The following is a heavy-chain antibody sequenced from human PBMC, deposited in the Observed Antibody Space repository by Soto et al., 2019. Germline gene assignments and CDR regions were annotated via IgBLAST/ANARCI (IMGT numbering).Heavy chain of an antibody. J-gene: IGHJ4*02. Sequence: GGSLRLSCAASGFTFSSYWMSWVRQAPGKGLEWVANIKQDGSEKYYVDSVKGRFTISRDNAKNSLYLQMNSLRAEDTAAYYCARDEDDYVWGSYLPNPFDYWGQGTLVTVSS. D-gene: IGHD3-16*02. CDR1: GFTFSSYW. V-gene: IGHV3-7*03. CDR2: IKQDGSEK. CDR3: ARDEDDYVWGSYLPNPFDY.